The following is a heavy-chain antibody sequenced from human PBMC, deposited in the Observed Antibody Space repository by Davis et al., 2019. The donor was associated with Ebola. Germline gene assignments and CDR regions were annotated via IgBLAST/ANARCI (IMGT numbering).Heavy chain of an antibody. V-gene: IGHV3-48*02. CDR2: ISSSSSTI. CDR1: GFTFSSYS. D-gene: IGHD2-15*01. J-gene: IGHJ3*02. CDR3: ATSIIVVAVPAMSDAFDI. Sequence: GGSLRLSCAASGFTFSSYSMNWVRQAPGKGLEWVSYISSSSSTIYYADSVKGRFTISRDNAKNSLYLQMNSLRDEDTAVYYCATSIIVVAVPAMSDAFDIWGQGTMVTVSS.